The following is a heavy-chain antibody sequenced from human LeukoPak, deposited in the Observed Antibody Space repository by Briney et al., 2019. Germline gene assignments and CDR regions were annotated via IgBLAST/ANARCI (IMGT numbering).Heavy chain of an antibody. D-gene: IGHD3-10*01. CDR1: GFTSSNYY. J-gene: IGHJ4*02. CDR2: IKSDGSEK. CDR3: ARNYYFDY. V-gene: IGHV3-7*05. Sequence: PGGSLRLSCAASGFTSSNYYMAWVRQHPGKGLEWVATIKSDGSEKYYVDSVKGRFTISRDNAENSLYLQMNSPRVEDTAVYYCARNYYFDYWGQGTLVTVSS.